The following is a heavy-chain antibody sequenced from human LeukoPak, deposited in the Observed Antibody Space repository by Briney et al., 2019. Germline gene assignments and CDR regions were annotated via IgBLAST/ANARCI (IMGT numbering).Heavy chain of an antibody. Sequence: GESLKIFCKGSGYTFASYWIGWVRQRPGKGLGLGGIIYPGDSDTRHSPSFQGQVTLSADKSISTAYLQWNSLKASDPAMYYCARGHLYAYSTTCYYFDYWGPGTLVTVSS. CDR3: ARGHLYAYSTTCYYFDY. J-gene: IGHJ4*02. V-gene: IGHV5-51*01. D-gene: IGHD6-13*01. CDR1: GYTFASYW. CDR2: IYPGDSDT.